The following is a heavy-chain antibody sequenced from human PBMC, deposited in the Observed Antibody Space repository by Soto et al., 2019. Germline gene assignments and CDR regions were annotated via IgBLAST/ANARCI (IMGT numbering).Heavy chain of an antibody. CDR3: ARAPTYYDFWSGYPFYYYYYYMDV. CDR1: GYTFTSYD. Sequence: GGPVKVSCKASGYTFTSYDINWVRQATGQGLEWMGWMNPNSGNTGYAQKFQGRVTMTRNTFISTAYMELSSLRSEDTAVYYCARAPTYYDFWSGYPFYYYYYYMDVWGKGTTVTVSS. D-gene: IGHD3-3*01. J-gene: IGHJ6*03. CDR2: MNPNSGNT. V-gene: IGHV1-8*01.